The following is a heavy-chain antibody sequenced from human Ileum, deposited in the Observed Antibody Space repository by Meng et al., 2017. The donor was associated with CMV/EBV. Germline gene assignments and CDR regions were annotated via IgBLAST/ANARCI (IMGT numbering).Heavy chain of an antibody. CDR2: INHSGST. CDR1: GGSFSGYY. V-gene: IGHV4-34*01. CDR3: ARVRRNYDFWSGSKTYYYYGMDV. J-gene: IGHJ6*02. Sequence: SETLSLTCAVYGGSFSGYYWSWIRQPPGKGLEWIGEINHSGSTNYNPSLKSRVTISVDTSKNQFSLKLSSVTAADTAVYYCARVRRNYDFWSGSKTYYYYGMDVWGQGNTVTGAS. D-gene: IGHD3-3*01.